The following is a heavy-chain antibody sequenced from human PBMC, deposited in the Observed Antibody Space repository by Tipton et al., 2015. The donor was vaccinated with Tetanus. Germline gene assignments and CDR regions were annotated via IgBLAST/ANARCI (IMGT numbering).Heavy chain of an antibody. J-gene: IGHJ5*02. Sequence: TLSLTCAVSGVSFRDHYWSWIRQPPGKGLEWIGEIDHRGSTRYNTSLRSRVTFSVDTSKNQLWMKMTSVTAADTAVYYCAGSLVRWFVPWGQGTLVTVSS. CDR1: GVSFRDHY. CDR2: IDHRGST. V-gene: IGHV4-34*01. D-gene: IGHD3-22*01. CDR3: AGSLVRWFVP.